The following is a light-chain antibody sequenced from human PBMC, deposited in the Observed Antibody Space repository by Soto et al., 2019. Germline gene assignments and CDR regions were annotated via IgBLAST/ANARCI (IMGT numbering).Light chain of an antibody. CDR3: QQYNSYSLT. CDR2: AAS. Sequence: IQLTQSPSSLSASLGDRVTITCRASQGIDNYLAWYQQKPGTAPKLLIYAASTLQSGVPSRFSGRGSGTDFTLTISSLQPEDFATYYCQQYNSYSLTFGGGTKVDIK. CDR1: QGIDNY. V-gene: IGKV1-9*01. J-gene: IGKJ4*01.